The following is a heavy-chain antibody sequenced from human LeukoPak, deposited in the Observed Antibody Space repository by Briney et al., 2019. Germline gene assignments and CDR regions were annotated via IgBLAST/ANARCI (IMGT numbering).Heavy chain of an antibody. D-gene: IGHD6-13*01. CDR2: ISSSGSTI. CDR1: GFTFSSYE. Sequence: PGGSLRLSCAASGFTFSSYEMNWVRQAPGKGLEWVSYISSSGSTIYYADSVKGRFTISRDNAKNSLYLQMNSLRAEDTAVYYCARDSNIARGKTYYYYYMDVWGKGTTVTVSS. CDR3: ARDSNIARGKTYYYYYMDV. J-gene: IGHJ6*03. V-gene: IGHV3-48*03.